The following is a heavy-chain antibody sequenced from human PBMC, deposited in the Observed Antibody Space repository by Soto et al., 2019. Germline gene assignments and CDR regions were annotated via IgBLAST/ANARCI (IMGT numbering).Heavy chain of an antibody. CDR1: GFTFSNYG. CDR2: ISYDGSNK. CDR3: AKQGPTVTTPGYYYYYGMDV. J-gene: IGHJ6*02. D-gene: IGHD4-17*01. Sequence: QVQLVESGGGVVQPGRSLRLSCAASGFTFSNYGMHWVRQAPGKGLEWVAVISYDGSNKYFADSVKGRFTISRDNSKNTLYLQMNSLRAEDTAVYYCAKQGPTVTTPGYYYYYGMDVWGQGTTVTVSS. V-gene: IGHV3-30*18.